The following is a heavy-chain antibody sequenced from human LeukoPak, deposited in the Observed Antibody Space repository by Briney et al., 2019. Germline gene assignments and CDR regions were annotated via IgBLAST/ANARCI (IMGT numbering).Heavy chain of an antibody. CDR2: INPNSGGT. D-gene: IGHD2-15*01. CDR1: GYTFTGYY. V-gene: IGHV1-2*02. CDR3: ASRYCSGGSCSNFDY. Sequence: ASVKVSCKASGYTFTGYYMHWVRQAPGQGLEWMGWINPNSGGTNYAQKFQGRFTMTRDTSISTAYMELSRLRSDDTAVYYCASRYCSGGSCSNFDYWGQGTLVTVSS. J-gene: IGHJ4*02.